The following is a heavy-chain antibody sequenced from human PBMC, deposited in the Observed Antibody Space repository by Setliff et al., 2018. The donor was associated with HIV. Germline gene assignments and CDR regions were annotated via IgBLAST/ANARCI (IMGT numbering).Heavy chain of an antibody. D-gene: IGHD3-9*01. CDR1: GGSISSYY. J-gene: IGHJ4*02. CDR3: ASVRTGYYRIRDY. Sequence: SETLSLTCTVSGGSISSYYWSWIRQSPGKGLEWIGEINHRGSTNHNPSLKSRVTISVDTSKNQFSLKLSSVTAADTAMYYCASVRTGYYRIRDYWGQGSLVTVSS. V-gene: IGHV4-34*01. CDR2: INHRGST.